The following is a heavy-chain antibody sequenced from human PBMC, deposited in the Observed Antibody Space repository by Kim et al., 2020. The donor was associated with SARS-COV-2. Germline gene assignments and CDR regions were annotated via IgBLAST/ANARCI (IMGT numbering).Heavy chain of an antibody. CDR3: ARESPQGAGIVY. J-gene: IGHJ4*02. D-gene: IGHD1-26*01. Sequence: YYADSVKGRFTNTRDNTKNTLYRQMNSLGAGDTAVYCCARESPQGAGIVYWGKGTLVTVSS. V-gene: IGHV3-66*01.